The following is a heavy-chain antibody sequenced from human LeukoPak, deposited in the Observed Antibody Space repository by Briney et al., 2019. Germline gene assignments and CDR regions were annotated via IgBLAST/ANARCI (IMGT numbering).Heavy chain of an antibody. CDR3: ARGAIFGVALTYYFDY. Sequence: SETLSLTCTVSGGSISSYYWSWIRQPPGKGLEWIGYIYYSGSTNYNPSLKSRVTISVDTSKNQFSLKLSSVTAADTAAYYCARGAIFGVALTYYFDYWGQGTLVTVSS. CDR2: IYYSGST. J-gene: IGHJ4*02. V-gene: IGHV4-59*01. CDR1: GGSISSYY. D-gene: IGHD3-3*01.